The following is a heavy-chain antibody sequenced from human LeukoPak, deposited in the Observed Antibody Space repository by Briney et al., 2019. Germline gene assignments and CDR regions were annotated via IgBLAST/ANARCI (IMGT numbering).Heavy chain of an antibody. Sequence: PGGPLRLSCAASGFSFRDYWMSWVRQAPGKGLEWVADIEPDGSGKTYVDSVKGRFTISRDNAQQSLYLQMDTLTAEDAAVYYCVTSWVRQQRDFWGQGTLVTVSS. V-gene: IGHV3-7*01. CDR1: GFSFRDYW. D-gene: IGHD3-10*01. CDR3: VTSWVRQQRDF. CDR2: IEPDGSGK. J-gene: IGHJ4*02.